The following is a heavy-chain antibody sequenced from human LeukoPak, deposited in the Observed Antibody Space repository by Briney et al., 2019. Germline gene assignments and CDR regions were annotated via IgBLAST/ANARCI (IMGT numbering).Heavy chain of an antibody. D-gene: IGHD6-19*01. CDR2: IIPIFGTA. Sequence: ASVKVSCKASGYTFTSYGISWVRRAPGQGLEWMGGIIPIFGTANYAQKFQGRVTITADESTSTAYMELSSLRSEDTAVYYCASSYSSGWYLGDYWGQGTLVTVSS. CDR3: ASSYSSGWYLGDY. CDR1: GYTFTSYG. J-gene: IGHJ4*02. V-gene: IGHV1-69*13.